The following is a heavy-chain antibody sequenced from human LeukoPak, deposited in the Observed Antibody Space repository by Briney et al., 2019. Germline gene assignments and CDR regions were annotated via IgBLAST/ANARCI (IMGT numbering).Heavy chain of an antibody. CDR2: INHSGST. J-gene: IGHJ4*02. CDR3: AREGPSPFDY. Sequence: KTSETLSLTCAVYGGSFSGYYWSWIRQPPGKGLEWIGEINHSGSTNYNPSLKSRVTISVDTSKNQFSLKLSSATAADTAVYYCAREGPSPFDYWGQGTLVTVSS. CDR1: GGSFSGYY. V-gene: IGHV4-34*01.